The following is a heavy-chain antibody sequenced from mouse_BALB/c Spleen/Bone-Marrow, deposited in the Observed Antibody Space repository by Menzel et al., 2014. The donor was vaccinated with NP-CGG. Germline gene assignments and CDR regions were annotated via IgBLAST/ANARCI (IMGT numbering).Heavy chain of an antibody. CDR1: GFNTKDTY. Sequence: VQLQQSRAELVKPGASVKLSCTASGFNTKDTYMHWVKQRPEQGLEWIGRIDPANGNTKYDPKFQGKATITADTSSNTAYLQLSSLTSEDTAVYYCASYRYGWYFDVWGAGTTVTVSS. CDR2: IDPANGNT. D-gene: IGHD2-14*01. J-gene: IGHJ1*01. V-gene: IGHV14-3*02. CDR3: ASYRYGWYFDV.